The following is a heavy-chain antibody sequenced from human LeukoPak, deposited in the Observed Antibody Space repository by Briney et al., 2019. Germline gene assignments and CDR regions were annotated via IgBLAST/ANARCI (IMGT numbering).Heavy chain of an antibody. J-gene: IGHJ6*03. CDR1: GFTFSSYG. V-gene: IGHV3-30*02. D-gene: IGHD3-10*01. CDR3: AKGRGYYMDV. Sequence: GGSLRLYCAASGFTFSSYGMHWVRQAPGKGLEWVAFIRYDGSNKYYADSVKARFTISRDNPKNTLYLQMNSLRAEDTAVYYCAKGRGYYMDVWGKGATVTVSS. CDR2: IRYDGSNK.